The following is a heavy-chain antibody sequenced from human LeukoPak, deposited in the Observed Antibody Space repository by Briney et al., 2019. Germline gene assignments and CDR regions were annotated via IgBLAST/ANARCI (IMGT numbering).Heavy chain of an antibody. CDR3: ARHLALVPAAIDYYMDV. V-gene: IGHV5-51*01. D-gene: IGHD2-2*01. J-gene: IGHJ6*03. CDR2: IYPGDSDT. Sequence: GESLKISCKGSGYSFTSYWIGWVRQMPGKGLEWMGIIYPGDSDTRYSPSFQGQVTISADKSISTAYLQWSSLKASDTAMYYCARHLALVPAAIDYYMDVWGKGTTVTVSS. CDR1: GYSFTSYW.